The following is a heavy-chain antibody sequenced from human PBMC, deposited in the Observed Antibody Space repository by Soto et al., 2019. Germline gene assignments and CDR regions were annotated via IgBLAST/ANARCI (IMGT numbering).Heavy chain of an antibody. CDR1: GGTFSSDS. V-gene: IGHV1-69*12. CDR2: IIPMFDTP. CDR3: ARSGGRDRDFNY. J-gene: IGHJ4*02. D-gene: IGHD2-15*01. Sequence: QVQLVQSGAEVKKPGSSVKVSYKASGGTFSSDSFSWVRQAPGQGLEWMGGIIPMFDTPIYAQKFQDRVTITADESTSTAYMQLSSLRSGDTAVYYCARSGGRDRDFNYWGQGSLVTVSS.